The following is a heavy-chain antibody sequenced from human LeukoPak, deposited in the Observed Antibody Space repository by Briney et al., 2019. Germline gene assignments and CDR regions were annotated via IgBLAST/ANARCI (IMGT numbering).Heavy chain of an antibody. CDR1: GFTFSSYG. V-gene: IGHV3-33*06. J-gene: IGHJ4*02. CDR3: AKEGSGARGSYYFDC. Sequence: GGSLRLSCEASGFTFSSYGMHWVRQAPGKGLEWVAILWSDGNNKYYTDSVKGRFTISRDNSKNTLYLQMDSLRAEDTAVYYCAKEGSGARGSYYFDCWGQGTLVTVSS. D-gene: IGHD1-26*01. CDR2: LWSDGNNK.